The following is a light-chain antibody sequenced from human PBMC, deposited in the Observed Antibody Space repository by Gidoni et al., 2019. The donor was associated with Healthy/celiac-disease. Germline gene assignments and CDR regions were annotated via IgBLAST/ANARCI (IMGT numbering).Light chain of an antibody. CDR1: HNILYSSHNKNY. J-gene: IGKJ2*01. CDR3: QQYYSTSYT. Sequence: DIVMTHTPDSLAVSLGESATINCKSSHNILYSSHNKNYLAWYQQKPGQPPRLLIYCASTREFGVPDRFIGSGSGTDFTLTISSLQAEDVAVYYCQQYYSTSYTFGQWTRLEIK. CDR2: CAS. V-gene: IGKV4-1*01.